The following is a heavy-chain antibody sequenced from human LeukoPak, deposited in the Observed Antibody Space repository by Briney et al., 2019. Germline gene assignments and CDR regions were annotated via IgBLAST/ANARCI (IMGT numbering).Heavy chain of an antibody. CDR1: GSTFSSDA. Sequence: GGSLRLSCAASGSTFSSDAMSWVRLAPGKGLEWVSVIYSGGSTYYADSVKGRFTISRDNSKNTLYLQMNSLRAEDTAVYYCSAVVPAGYWGQGTLVTVSS. CDR2: IYSGGST. J-gene: IGHJ4*02. CDR3: SAVVPAGY. D-gene: IGHD2-2*01. V-gene: IGHV3-66*01.